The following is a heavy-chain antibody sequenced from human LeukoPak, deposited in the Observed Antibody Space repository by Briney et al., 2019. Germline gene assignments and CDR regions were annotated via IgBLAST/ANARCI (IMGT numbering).Heavy chain of an antibody. Sequence: GGSLRLSCAASGFTFSRYAMSWVRQAPGKGLEWVSTISGSGDSTYYADSVKGRFIISRDNSKNTLYLQMNSLRAEDTAVYYCAKDDKPIAVAGTKVDYWGQGTLVTVSS. CDR2: ISGSGDST. D-gene: IGHD6-19*01. V-gene: IGHV3-23*01. CDR3: AKDDKPIAVAGTKVDY. CDR1: GFTFSRYA. J-gene: IGHJ4*02.